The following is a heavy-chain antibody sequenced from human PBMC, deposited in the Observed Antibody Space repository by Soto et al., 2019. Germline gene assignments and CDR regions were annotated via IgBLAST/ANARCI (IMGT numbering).Heavy chain of an antibody. CDR2: ISAYNGNK. J-gene: IGHJ4*02. CDR1: GYMLTTYG. V-gene: IGHV1-18*01. CDR3: ARTGGGMAARPLEY. D-gene: IGHD6-6*01. Sequence: QVQLMQSGGEVKMPGASVEVSCKTSGYMLTTYGMSWVRQAPGQGLEWMAWISAYNGNKKYAQKFEGRVTMTTDTSTSTVSMELRDLISDDTAIYYCARTGGGMAARPLEYWGQGTLVIVSS.